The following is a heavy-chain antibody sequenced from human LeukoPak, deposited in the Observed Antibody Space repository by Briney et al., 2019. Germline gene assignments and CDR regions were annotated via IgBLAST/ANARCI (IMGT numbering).Heavy chain of an antibody. CDR1: GFTFSSYG. Sequence: PGGSLRLSCAASGFTFSSYGMHWVRQAPGKGLEWVAVISYDGSNKYYADSVKGRFTISRDNSKNTLYLQMNSLRAEDTAVYYCARGHYYDSDDWFDPWGQGTLVTVSS. D-gene: IGHD3-22*01. V-gene: IGHV3-30*12. CDR3: ARGHYYDSDDWFDP. CDR2: ISYDGSNK. J-gene: IGHJ5*02.